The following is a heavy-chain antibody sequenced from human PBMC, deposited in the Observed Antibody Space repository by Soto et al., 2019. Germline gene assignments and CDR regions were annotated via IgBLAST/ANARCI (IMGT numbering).Heavy chain of an antibody. CDR2: IFHDGTA. CDR1: GVSISSGNW. Sequence: SETLSLTCAVSGVSISSGNWWTWVRQSPQRGLEYIGEIFHDGTANYYPSFERRVAISVDTSKNQFSLKLTSVTAADTAIYFCARLVYDTRLNYMYFAFWGQGTLVTVSS. J-gene: IGHJ4*02. D-gene: IGHD3-10*01. V-gene: IGHV4-4*02. CDR3: ARLVYDTRLNYMYFAF.